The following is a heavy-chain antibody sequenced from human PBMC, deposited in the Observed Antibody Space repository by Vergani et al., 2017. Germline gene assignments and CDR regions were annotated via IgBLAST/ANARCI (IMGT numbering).Heavy chain of an antibody. J-gene: IGHJ3*02. V-gene: IGHV3-9*01. D-gene: IGHD3-3*01. CDR3: AKGPQLYDSSAFDI. CDR1: GFTFDDYA. CDR2: ISWNSGSI. Sequence: EVQLVESGGGLVQPGRSLRLSCAASGFTFDDYAMHWVRQAPGKGLEWVSGISWNSGSIGYADSVKGRVTISRDNAKNTLYLQMNSLRAEDTALYYCAKGPQLYDSSAFDIWGQGTMVTVSS.